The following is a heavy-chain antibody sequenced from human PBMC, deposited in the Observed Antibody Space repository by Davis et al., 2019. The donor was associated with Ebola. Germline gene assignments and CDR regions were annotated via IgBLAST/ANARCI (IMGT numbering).Heavy chain of an antibody. V-gene: IGHV3-30*04. CDR2: ISYDGSNK. CDR3: ARDFGLAAAGTAFDY. CDR1: GFTFTRFP. J-gene: IGHJ4*02. Sequence: PGGSLRLSCAASGFTFTRFPMHWVRQAPGKGLEWVALISYDGSNKYYADSVKGRFTISRDNSKNTLYVQMNSLKPEDTAVYYCARDFGLAAAGTAFDYWGQGTLVAVSS. D-gene: IGHD6-13*01.